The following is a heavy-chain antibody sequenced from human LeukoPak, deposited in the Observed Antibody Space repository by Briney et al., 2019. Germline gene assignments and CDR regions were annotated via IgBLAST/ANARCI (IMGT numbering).Heavy chain of an antibody. CDR1: GYTFTSYG. V-gene: IGHV1-69*13. Sequence: ASVKVSCKASGYTFTSYGISWVRQAPGQGLEWMGGIIPIFGTANYAQKFQGRVTITADESTSTAYMELSSLRSEDTAVYYCARISGAHTMVRGDVWGQGTTVTVSS. CDR3: ARISGAHTMVRGDV. J-gene: IGHJ6*02. CDR2: IIPIFGTA. D-gene: IGHD3-10*01.